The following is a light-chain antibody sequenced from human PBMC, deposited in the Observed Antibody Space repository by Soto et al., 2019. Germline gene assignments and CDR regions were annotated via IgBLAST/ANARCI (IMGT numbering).Light chain of an antibody. V-gene: IGLV2-11*01. CDR2: DVT. J-gene: IGLJ2*01. CDR1: SSDVGGYDY. CDR3: CSYTGSYTFI. Sequence: QSALTQPRSVSGSPGQSVTISCTGTSSDVGGYDYVSWYQQHPGKAPKLMIYDVTKRPLGVPDRFSGSKSGNTASLTISGLQADDEADYSCCSYTGSYTFIFGGGTKLTVL.